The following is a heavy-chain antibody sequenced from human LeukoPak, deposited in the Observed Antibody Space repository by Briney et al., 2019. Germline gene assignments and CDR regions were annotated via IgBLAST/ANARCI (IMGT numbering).Heavy chain of an antibody. D-gene: IGHD6-19*01. CDR3: TRISPWPKRTAVARDF. CDR1: GFSLSTTGMC. V-gene: IGHV2-70*11. J-gene: IGHJ4*02. CDR2: IDWDDDK. Sequence: SGPALVKPTQTLTLTCTFSGFSLSTTGMCVTWFHQPPGKALECLARIDWDDDKYYSTSLKTRLTISKDTSKDQVVLTLTNMDPVDTATYYCTRISPWPKRTAVARDFWGQGTLVTVSS.